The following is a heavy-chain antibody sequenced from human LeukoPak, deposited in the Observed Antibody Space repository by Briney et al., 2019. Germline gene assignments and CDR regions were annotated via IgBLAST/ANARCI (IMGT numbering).Heavy chain of an antibody. J-gene: IGHJ4*02. CDR3: AKDGVLRFLEWLLSPSPYFDC. V-gene: IGHV3-23*01. D-gene: IGHD3-3*01. Sequence: GGSLRLSCAASGFTFSSYAMSWVRQAPGKGLEWVSAISGSGGSTYYADSVKGRFTISRDNSKNTLYLQMNSLRAEDTAVYYCAKDGVLRFLEWLLSPSPYFDCWGQGTLVTVSS. CDR1: GFTFSSYA. CDR2: ISGSGGST.